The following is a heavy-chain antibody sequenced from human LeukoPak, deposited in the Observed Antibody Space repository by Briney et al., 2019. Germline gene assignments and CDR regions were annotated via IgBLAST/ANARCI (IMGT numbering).Heavy chain of an antibody. CDR2: IKQDGSEK. J-gene: IGHJ4*02. CDR3: AREEYSSSSCDY. CDR1: GFTFSSYG. D-gene: IGHD6-6*01. V-gene: IGHV3-7*01. Sequence: GGSLRLSCAASGFTFSSYGMSWVRQAPGKGLEWVANIKQDGSEKYYVDSVKGRFTISRDNAKNSLYRQMNSLRAEDTAVYYCAREEYSSSSCDYWGQGTLVTVSS.